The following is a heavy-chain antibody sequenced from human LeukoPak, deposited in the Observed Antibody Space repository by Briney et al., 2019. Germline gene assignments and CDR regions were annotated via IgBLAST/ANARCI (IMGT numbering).Heavy chain of an antibody. D-gene: IGHD3-9*01. CDR3: ARGVPRYFDFTRTYYYYMDV. J-gene: IGHJ6*03. V-gene: IGHV4-34*01. CDR1: GGSFSGYY. CDR2: INHSGST. Sequence: SETLSLTCAVYGGSFSGYYWSWIRQPPGKGLEWIGEINHSGSTNYNPSLKSRVTISVDTSKNQFSLKLSSVTAADTAVYYCARGVPRYFDFTRTYYYYMDVWGKGTTVTVSS.